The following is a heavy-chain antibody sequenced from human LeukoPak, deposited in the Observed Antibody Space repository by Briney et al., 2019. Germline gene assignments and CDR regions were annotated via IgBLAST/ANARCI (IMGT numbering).Heavy chain of an antibody. CDR2: ICCDGTDK. CDR1: GFTFSSYG. J-gene: IGHJ4*02. Sequence: GGSLRLSCAASGFTFSSYGIHWVRQAPGKGLEWLAVICCDGTDKYYADSVRGRFTISRDNAKTSLYLQMTSLRAEDTAVYYCASIRGGYYFDYWGQGTLVTVSS. D-gene: IGHD3-16*01. V-gene: IGHV3-33*03. CDR3: ASIRGGYYFDY.